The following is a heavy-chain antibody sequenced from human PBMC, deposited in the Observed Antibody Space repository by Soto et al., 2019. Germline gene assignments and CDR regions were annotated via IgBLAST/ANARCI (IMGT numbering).Heavy chain of an antibody. D-gene: IGHD6-6*01. J-gene: IGHJ4*02. CDR1: GYTFTSYA. CDR3: ARGLWYSSSSYYFDY. CDR2: INAGSGNT. V-gene: IGHV1-3*01. Sequence: ASVKVSCKASGYTFTSYAMHWVRQAPGQRLEWMGWINAGSGNTKYSQKFQGRVTMTRNTSISTAYMELSSLRSEDTAVYYCARGLWYSSSSYYFDYWGQGTLVTVS.